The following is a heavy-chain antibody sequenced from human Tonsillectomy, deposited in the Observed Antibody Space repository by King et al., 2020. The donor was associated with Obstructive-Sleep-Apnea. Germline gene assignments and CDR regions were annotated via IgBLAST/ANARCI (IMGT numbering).Heavy chain of an antibody. CDR1: GFTFSSYA. CDR2: ISYDGSIT. D-gene: IGHD6-6*01. Sequence: VQLVESGGGVVPPGRSLRLSCAASGFTFSSYAMHWVRQAPGKGLEWVAVISYDGSITYYADSVKGRVTISRDNSKNTLYLQMNSLRAEDTAVYYCATSSSGFDYWGQGTLVTVSS. J-gene: IGHJ4*02. V-gene: IGHV3-30*04. CDR3: ATSSSGFDY.